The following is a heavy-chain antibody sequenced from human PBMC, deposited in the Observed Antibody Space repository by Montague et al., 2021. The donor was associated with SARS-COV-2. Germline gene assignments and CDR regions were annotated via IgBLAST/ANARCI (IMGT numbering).Heavy chain of an antibody. CDR2: IDHSGNT. Sequence: SETLSLTCAVYGGSFSPYYWAWIRQSPGKGLEWIGNIDHSGNTNYNPSLKSRVSISVDTSKNQFSLKLSSVTAADTAVYYRARVGFGYCSGGSCYRAFDYWGQGTLVTVSS. CDR3: ARVGFGYCSGGSCYRAFDY. CDR1: GGSFSPYY. J-gene: IGHJ4*02. V-gene: IGHV4-34*01. D-gene: IGHD2-15*01.